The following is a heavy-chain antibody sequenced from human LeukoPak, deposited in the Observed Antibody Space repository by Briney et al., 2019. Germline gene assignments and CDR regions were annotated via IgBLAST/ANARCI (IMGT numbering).Heavy chain of an antibody. J-gene: IGHJ3*02. V-gene: IGHV3-7*01. CDR3: ARDSEKGSSFAFDI. CDR2: INLDGSEK. CDR1: GFTFSNYW. Sequence: GGSLRLSCAASGFTFSNYWMAWVRQAPGKGLEWVANINLDGSEKDYVDSLKGRCTISRDDAKNSLYLQVNTLRAEDTAVYYCARDSEKGSSFAFDIWGQGTVVTVSS. D-gene: IGHD6-13*01.